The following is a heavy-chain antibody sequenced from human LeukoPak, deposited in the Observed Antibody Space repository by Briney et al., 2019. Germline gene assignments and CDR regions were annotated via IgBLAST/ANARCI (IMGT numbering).Heavy chain of an antibody. CDR2: INIDGSNT. CDR3: ARGTRILDS. Sequence: GGSLRLSCAAPGFTFSSYWMHWVRQAPGKGLVWVSRINIDGSNTNYADSVKGRFTISRDNAKNSLYLQMNSLRPEDTALYYCARGTRILDSWGQGTLVTVSS. V-gene: IGHV3-74*01. J-gene: IGHJ4*02. D-gene: IGHD3-9*01. CDR1: GFTFSSYW.